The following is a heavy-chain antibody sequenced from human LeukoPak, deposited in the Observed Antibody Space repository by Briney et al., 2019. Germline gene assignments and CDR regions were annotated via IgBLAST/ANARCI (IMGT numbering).Heavy chain of an antibody. D-gene: IGHD6-19*01. CDR3: ARGVSGWYWFDP. J-gene: IGHJ5*02. V-gene: IGHV4-59*01. CDR2: IYYSGST. Sequence: SETLSLTCTVSGGSISSYYWSWIRKPPGKGLEWIGYIYYSGSTNYNPSLKGRVTISVDTSKNQFSLKLSSVTAADTAVYYCARGVSGWYWFDPWGQGTLVTVSS. CDR1: GGSISSYY.